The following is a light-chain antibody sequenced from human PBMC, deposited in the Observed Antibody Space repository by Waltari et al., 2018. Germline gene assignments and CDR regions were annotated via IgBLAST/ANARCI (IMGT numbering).Light chain of an antibody. V-gene: IGLV1-44*01. J-gene: IGLJ3*02. CDR2: SNY. Sequence: QSVLTQPPSASGTPGQRVTLSCSGGRSTAGSTAVTWYQQVPGTAPKLLIYSNYHRPPGVPERFSASKSGTSASLAISGLQSDDEADYYCAAWDDNLNGQVFGGGTKLTVL. CDR1: RSTAGSTA. CDR3: AAWDDNLNGQV.